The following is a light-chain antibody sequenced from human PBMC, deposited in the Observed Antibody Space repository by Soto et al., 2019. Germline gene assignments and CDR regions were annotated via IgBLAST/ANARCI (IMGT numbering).Light chain of an antibody. J-gene: IGKJ2*01. CDR3: QQYNNYSYT. Sequence: DIQMTQSPSTLSASVGDRVTITCRASESISRYLAWYQQKPGKAPKLLIYKASSLESGVPSRFTGSGSGTEFTLTISSLQPDDFATYYCQQYNNYSYTFGQGTKLEIK. CDR2: KAS. V-gene: IGKV1-5*03. CDR1: ESISRY.